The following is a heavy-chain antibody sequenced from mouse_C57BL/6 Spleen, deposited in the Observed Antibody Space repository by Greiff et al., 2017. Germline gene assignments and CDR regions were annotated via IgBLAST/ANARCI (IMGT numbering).Heavy chain of an antibody. J-gene: IGHJ4*01. CDR2: IWSDGST. CDR3: ARGTAQALYAMDY. CDR1: GFSLTSYG. D-gene: IGHD3-2*02. V-gene: IGHV2-6*03. Sequence: VQLQQSGPGLVAPSQSLSITCTVSGFSLTSYGVHWVRQPPGKGLEWLVVIWSDGSTTYNSALKSRLSISKDNSKSQVFLKMNSLQTDDTAMYYCARGTAQALYAMDYWGQGTSVTVSS.